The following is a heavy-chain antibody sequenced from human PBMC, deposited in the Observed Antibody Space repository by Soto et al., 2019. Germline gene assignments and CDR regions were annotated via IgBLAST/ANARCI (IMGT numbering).Heavy chain of an antibody. J-gene: IGHJ3*02. Sequence: GGSLRLSCAASGFTFSSYAMSWVRQAPGKGLEWVSAISGSGGSTYYADSVKGRFTISRDNSNNTLYLQMNSLRAEDTAVYYCAKERADYDFWSGYYMSAFDIWGQGTMVTVSS. V-gene: IGHV3-23*01. CDR1: GFTFSSYA. D-gene: IGHD3-3*01. CDR3: AKERADYDFWSGYYMSAFDI. CDR2: ISGSGGST.